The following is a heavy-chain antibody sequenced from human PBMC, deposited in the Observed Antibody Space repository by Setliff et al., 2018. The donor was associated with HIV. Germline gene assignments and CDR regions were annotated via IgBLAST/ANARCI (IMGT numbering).Heavy chain of an antibody. J-gene: IGHJ3*01. CDR2: ISGSGGST. D-gene: IGHD6-13*01. CDR1: GFTFSSYA. V-gene: IGHV3-23*01. Sequence: HPGGSLRLSCAASGFTFSSYAMSWVRQAPGKGLEWVSAISGSGGSTYYADSVKGRFTISRDNSKNTLYLQMNSLKTEDTAVYYCTTAGYSSSHYWDDAFDLWGQGTMVTVSS. CDR3: TTAGYSSSHYWDDAFDL.